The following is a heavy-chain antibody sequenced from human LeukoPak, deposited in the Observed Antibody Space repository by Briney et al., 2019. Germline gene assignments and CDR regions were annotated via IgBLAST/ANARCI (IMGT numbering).Heavy chain of an antibody. CDR2: ISGDGGST. CDR3: AKSSYITMVRGEPYY. D-gene: IGHD3-10*01. CDR1: GFTFDDYA. Sequence: PGGSLRLSCAASGFTFDDYAMHWVRQAPGKGLEWVSLISGDGGSTYYADSVKGRFTISRDNSKNSLYLQMNSLRTEDTALYYCAKSSYITMVRGEPYYWGQGTLVTVSS. J-gene: IGHJ4*02. V-gene: IGHV3-43*02.